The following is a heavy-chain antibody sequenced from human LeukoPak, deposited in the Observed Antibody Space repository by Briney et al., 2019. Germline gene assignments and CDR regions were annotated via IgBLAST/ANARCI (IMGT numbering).Heavy chain of an antibody. J-gene: IGHJ3*01. Sequence: GGSLRLSCAASGFTLSNYAMSWGRQAPGKGLEWVSGISGSGETTFYADSVRGRFAISRDISKTTLYLQINSLRAEDAAVYYCAKRRDAGITGTTGGLDVWGQGTTVTVSS. CDR2: ISGSGETT. CDR1: GFTLSNYA. CDR3: AKRRDAGITGTTGGLDV. D-gene: IGHD1-20*01. V-gene: IGHV3-23*01.